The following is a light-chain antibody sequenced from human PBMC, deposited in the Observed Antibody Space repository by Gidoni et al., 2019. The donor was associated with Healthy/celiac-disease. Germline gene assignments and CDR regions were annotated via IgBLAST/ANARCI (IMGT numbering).Light chain of an antibody. CDR2: KAS. CDR3: QQYNSFLLT. CDR1: QSISSW. V-gene: IGKV1-5*03. Sequence: DIQMTQSPSTLSASVGDRVTITCRASQSISSWLAWYQQKPGKAPKLLIYKASSLESGVPSRFSGSGSGTEFTLTISSLQPDDFATYYCQQYNSFLLTFGGGTKVEIK. J-gene: IGKJ4*01.